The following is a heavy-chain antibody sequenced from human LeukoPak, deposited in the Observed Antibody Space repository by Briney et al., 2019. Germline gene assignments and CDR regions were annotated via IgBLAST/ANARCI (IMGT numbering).Heavy chain of an antibody. J-gene: IGHJ6*02. CDR1: GYTFTSYY. CDR3: ARGLGHMVAKTHDFYYYGMDV. V-gene: IGHV1-46*01. Sequence: ASVKVSCKASGYTFTSYYIHWVRQAPGQGLEGMGIINSSGGSTTYAQKFQGRVTMTRDTSTSRVYMELSSLRSEDTAVYYCARGLGHMVAKTHDFYYYGMDVWGQGTTVTVSS. CDR2: INSSGGST. D-gene: IGHD2-21*01.